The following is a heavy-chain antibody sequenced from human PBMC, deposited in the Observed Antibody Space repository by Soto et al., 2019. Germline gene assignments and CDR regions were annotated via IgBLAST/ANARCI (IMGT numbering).Heavy chain of an antibody. J-gene: IGHJ4*02. CDR3: ARGVVFTAYATFDF. Sequence: KPSETLSLTCVVFGGSFSGYYWTWIRQPPGKGLEWIGEIVYSGATNVNPSLQSRVTMSVDTSTNQFSLRLDSVTAADTAVYYCARGVVFTAYATFDFWGQGKLVTVSS. CDR2: IVYSGAT. CDR1: GGSFSGYY. V-gene: IGHV4-34*12. D-gene: IGHD2-15*01.